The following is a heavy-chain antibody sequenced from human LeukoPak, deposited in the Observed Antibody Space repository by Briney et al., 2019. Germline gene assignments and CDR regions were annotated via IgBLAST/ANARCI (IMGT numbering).Heavy chain of an antibody. Sequence: GGSLRLSCAASGFTVSSNYMSWVRQAPGKGVEWVSVIYSGGSTYYADSVKGRFTISRDNSKNTLYLQMNSLRVDDTAVYYCARTYDFGRGPPGDAFDNWGPGTWVIVSA. CDR2: IYSGGST. D-gene: IGHD3-3*01. V-gene: IGHV3-66*01. CDR1: GFTVSSNY. CDR3: ARTYDFGRGPPGDAFDN. J-gene: IGHJ3*02.